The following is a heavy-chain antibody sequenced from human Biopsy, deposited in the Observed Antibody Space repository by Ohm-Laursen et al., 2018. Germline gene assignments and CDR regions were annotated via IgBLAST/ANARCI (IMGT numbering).Heavy chain of an antibody. V-gene: IGHV3-23*01. CDR1: GFSFSTYA. J-gene: IGHJ4*02. CDR3: ARQFASGRFYFDY. CDR2: ASATGAAT. Sequence: SLRLSCAASGFSFSTYAMAWVRRAPGKGLEWVSTASATGAATYYADSVKGRFIISRDNSKNTLYLQMDILRADDSAIYYCARQFASGRFYFDYWGQGTLVTVSS. D-gene: IGHD3-10*01.